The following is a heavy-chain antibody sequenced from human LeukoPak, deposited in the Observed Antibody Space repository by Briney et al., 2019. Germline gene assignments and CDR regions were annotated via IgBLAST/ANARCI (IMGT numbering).Heavy chain of an antibody. CDR3: ARGLMMAVAGRGEFHY. J-gene: IGHJ4*02. CDR1: GGSISSYY. CDR2: IYYSGST. V-gene: IGHV4-59*01. D-gene: IGHD6-13*01. Sequence: SETLSLTCIVSGGSISSYYWSWIRQPPGKGLEWIGYIYYSGSTNYNPSLKSRVTISVDTSKNQFSLKLSSVTAADTAVYYCARGLMMAVAGRGEFHYWGRGTLVTVSS.